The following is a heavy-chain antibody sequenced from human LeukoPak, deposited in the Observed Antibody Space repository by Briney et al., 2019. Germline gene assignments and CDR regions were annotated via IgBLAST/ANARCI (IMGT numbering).Heavy chain of an antibody. Sequence: GGSLRLSCAASGFTFGTYGMHWVRQAPGKGLEWVAVISHDGSNNYSANYVKGRFIISRDNSKSTLYLQMNSLRAEDTAVYYCAKWGSGSPSDGMDVWGQGTTVTVSS. V-gene: IGHV3-30*18. CDR3: AKWGSGSPSDGMDV. D-gene: IGHD3-10*01. CDR1: GFTFGTYG. CDR2: ISHDGSNN. J-gene: IGHJ6*02.